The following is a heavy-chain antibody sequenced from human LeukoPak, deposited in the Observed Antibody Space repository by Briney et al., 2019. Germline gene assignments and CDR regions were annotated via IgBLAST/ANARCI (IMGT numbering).Heavy chain of an antibody. V-gene: IGHV1-18*01. Sequence: ASVKVSCKASGYTFTSYGISWVRQAPGQGLEWMGWISAYNGNTNYAQKLQGRVTMTTDTSTSTAYMELRSLRSDDTAVYYCARGYSIGWYGPRIDAFDIWGQGTMVTVSS. J-gene: IGHJ3*02. CDR1: GYTFTSYG. CDR3: ARGYSIGWYGPRIDAFDI. CDR2: ISAYNGNT. D-gene: IGHD6-19*01.